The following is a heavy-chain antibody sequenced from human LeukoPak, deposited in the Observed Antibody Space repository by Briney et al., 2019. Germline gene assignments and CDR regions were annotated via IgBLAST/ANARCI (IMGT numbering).Heavy chain of an antibody. Sequence: PGGSLRLSCVASGFTFSSYAMSWVRQAPGKGLEWVSAISDSGGSTYYADSVKGRFTIPRDNSKNTLYLQMNNLRAEDTAVYYCARGRYYLDSWGQGTLVTVSS. D-gene: IGHD4-17*01. CDR2: ISDSGGST. J-gene: IGHJ4*02. V-gene: IGHV3-23*01. CDR1: GFTFSSYA. CDR3: ARGRYYLDS.